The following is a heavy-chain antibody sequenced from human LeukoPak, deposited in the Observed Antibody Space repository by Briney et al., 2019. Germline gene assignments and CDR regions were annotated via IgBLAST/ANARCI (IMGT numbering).Heavy chain of an antibody. V-gene: IGHV3-7*01. Sequence: GGSLRLSCAASGFTFSSYWMSWVRQAPGKGLEWVANIKQDGGEKYNVDSVKGRFIISRDNDKNSLYLQMNSLTTEDTAVYYCARGSRPNYFDTMNIWGQGTMVTVSS. CDR3: ARGSRPNYFDTMNI. CDR1: GFTFSSYW. CDR2: IKQDGGEK. D-gene: IGHD3-22*01. J-gene: IGHJ3*02.